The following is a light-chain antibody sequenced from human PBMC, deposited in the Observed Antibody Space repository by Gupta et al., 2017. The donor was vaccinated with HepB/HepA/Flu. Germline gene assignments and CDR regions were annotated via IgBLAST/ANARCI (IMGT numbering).Light chain of an antibody. V-gene: IGKV3-20*01. CDR2: GAS. J-gene: IGKJ1*01. CDR1: QSVSSSY. CDR3: QHKRSSPWT. Sequence: ELVLTQSPGTLSLSPGERATLSCRASQSVSSSYLAWDQQKPGQAPRLLIYGASSRATGVPDRFSGSGSGTDFTLTISRLEPEDFAVYYCQHKRSSPWTFGQGTKVEIK.